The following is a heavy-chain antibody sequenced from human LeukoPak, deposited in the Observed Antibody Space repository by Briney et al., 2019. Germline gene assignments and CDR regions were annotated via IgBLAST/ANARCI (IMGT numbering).Heavy chain of an antibody. V-gene: IGHV4-59*08. CDR1: GGSISSYY. CDR3: ARQDIRDYYVDY. D-gene: IGHD2-15*01. CDR2: FYNSGRT. Sequence: SETLSLTCTVSGGSISSYYWSWIRQSPGKGLEWIGYFYNSGRTNYNPSLKSRVTISVDMSKNQFSLKLRSVTAADTAVYYCARQDIRDYYVDYWGQGTLVTVSS. J-gene: IGHJ4*02.